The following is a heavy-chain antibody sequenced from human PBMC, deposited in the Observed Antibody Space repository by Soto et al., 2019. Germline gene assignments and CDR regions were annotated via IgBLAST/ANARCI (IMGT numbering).Heavy chain of an antibody. D-gene: IGHD3-16*02. Sequence: LETLSLTCTVSGGSISSYYWSWIRQPPGKGLEWIGYIYYSGSTNYNPSLKSRVTISVDTSKNQFSLKLSSVTAADTAVYYCARGEQIKHPGGVIFLSPFDYWGQGTLVTVSS. CDR1: GGSISSYY. V-gene: IGHV4-59*01. CDR3: ARGEQIKHPGGVIFLSPFDY. CDR2: IYYSGST. J-gene: IGHJ4*02.